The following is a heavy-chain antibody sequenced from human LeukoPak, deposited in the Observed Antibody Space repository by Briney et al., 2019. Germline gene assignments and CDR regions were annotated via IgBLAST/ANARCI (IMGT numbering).Heavy chain of an antibody. V-gene: IGHV3-43*02. CDR3: AKGFSVLASNHYYYYYGMDV. J-gene: IGHJ6*02. Sequence: GGSLRLSCAASGITFHNYAMHWVRQAPGKGLEWVSLISEDGGSTYYADSVKGRFTISRDNGENSLYLQMNSLRTEDTALYYCAKGFSVLASNHYYYYYGMDVWGQGTTVTVSS. CDR1: GITFHNYA. CDR2: ISEDGGST. D-gene: IGHD3-3*01.